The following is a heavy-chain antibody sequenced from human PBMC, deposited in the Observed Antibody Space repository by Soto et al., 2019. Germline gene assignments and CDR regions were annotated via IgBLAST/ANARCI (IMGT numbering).Heavy chain of an antibody. CDR3: ARDDLPYDSSGYYLHYFDY. V-gene: IGHV3-7*04. CDR2: IKQDGSEK. Sequence: GGSLRLSCAASGFSFSSHWMSWVRQAPGKGLEWVANIKQDGSEKYYVDSVKGRFTISRDNAKNSLYLQMNSLRAEDTAVYYCARDDLPYDSSGYYLHYFDYWGQGTLVTVSS. J-gene: IGHJ4*02. CDR1: GFSFSSHW. D-gene: IGHD3-22*01.